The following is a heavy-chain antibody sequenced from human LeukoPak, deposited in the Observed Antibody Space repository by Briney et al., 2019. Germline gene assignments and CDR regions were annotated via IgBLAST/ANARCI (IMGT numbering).Heavy chain of an antibody. CDR2: IWSDGSNK. V-gene: IGHV3-33*01. Sequence: GGSLRLSCAASGFTFSGYGMHWVRQAPGKGLEWVTVIWSDGSNKYYADSVKGRFTISRDNSKNTLYLQMNSLRTEDTAVYYCARNDYGATLGAFDYWGQGTLVTVSS. J-gene: IGHJ4*02. CDR3: ARNDYGATLGAFDY. CDR1: GFTFSGYG. D-gene: IGHD4-17*01.